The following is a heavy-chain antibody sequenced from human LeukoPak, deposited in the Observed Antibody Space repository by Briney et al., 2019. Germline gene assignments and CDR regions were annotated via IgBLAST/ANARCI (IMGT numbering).Heavy chain of an antibody. D-gene: IGHD4-17*01. J-gene: IGHJ5*02. V-gene: IGHV4-59*12. CDR2: IYYSGST. CDR3: ARGPLTVTRGFDP. CDR1: GGSISSYY. Sequence: SETLSLTCSVSGGSISSYYWNWIWQPPGKGLEWIGYIYYSGSTNHNPSLKSRVTISVDTSKNQFSLKLSSVTAADTAVYYCARGPLTVTRGFDPWGQGTLVTVSS.